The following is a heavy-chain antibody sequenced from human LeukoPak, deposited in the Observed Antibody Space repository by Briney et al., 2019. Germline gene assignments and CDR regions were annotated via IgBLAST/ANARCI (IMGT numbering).Heavy chain of an antibody. V-gene: IGHV1-24*01. CDR2: YNPDVGET. Sequence: ASVKVSCKLSGYSITGLSIHWVRQGPGKGLEWMGGYNPDVGETVYAQKFQGRVLMTEDTSTDTAYMEMSTLTSADPAVYYCTTEWGYSSGEAGIGYFHYWGQGTLVTVSS. D-gene: IGHD3-22*01. CDR3: TTEWGYSSGEAGIGYFHY. J-gene: IGHJ1*01. CDR1: GYSITGLS.